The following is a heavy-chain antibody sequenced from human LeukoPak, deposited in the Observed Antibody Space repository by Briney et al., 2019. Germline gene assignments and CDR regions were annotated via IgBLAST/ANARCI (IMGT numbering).Heavy chain of an antibody. V-gene: IGHV4-4*02. D-gene: IGHD6-13*01. CDR2: IYHSGST. CDR3: ATLKGGYSSREYYYYMDV. J-gene: IGHJ6*03. Sequence: SEALSLTCAVSGGSISSSNWWSWVRQPPGKGLEWIGEIYHSGSTNYNPSLKSRVTISVDKSKNQFSLKLSSVTAADTAVYYCATLKGGYSSREYYYYMDVWGKGTTVTVSS. CDR1: GGSISSSNW.